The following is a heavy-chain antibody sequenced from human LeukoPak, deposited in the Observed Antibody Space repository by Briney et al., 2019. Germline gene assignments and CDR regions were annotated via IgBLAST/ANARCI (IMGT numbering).Heavy chain of an antibody. D-gene: IGHD2-15*01. CDR2: IYHSGST. Sequence: GSLRLSCAASGFTFSSYAMSWVRQAPGKGLEWIGSIYHSGSTYYNPSLKSRVTISVDTSKNQFSLKLSSVTAADTAVYYCARDYLLGYCSGGSCSERDYWGQGTLVTISS. V-gene: IGHV4-38-2*02. J-gene: IGHJ4*02. CDR3: ARDYLLGYCSGGSCSERDY. CDR1: GFTFSSYA.